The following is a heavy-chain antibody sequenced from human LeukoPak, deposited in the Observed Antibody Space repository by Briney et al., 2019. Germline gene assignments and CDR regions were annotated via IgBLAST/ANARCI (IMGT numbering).Heavy chain of an antibody. CDR3: ARAYYYGDYESDAFDI. CDR2: ISGSGGST. Sequence: GGSLRLSCVASGFTFSSYAMNWVRQAPGKGLEWVSVISGSGGSTYYVDSVKGRFTISRDNSKNTLYLQMNSLRAEDTAVYYCARAYYYGDYESDAFDIWGQGTMVTVSS. D-gene: IGHD4-17*01. CDR1: GFTFSSYA. V-gene: IGHV3-23*01. J-gene: IGHJ3*02.